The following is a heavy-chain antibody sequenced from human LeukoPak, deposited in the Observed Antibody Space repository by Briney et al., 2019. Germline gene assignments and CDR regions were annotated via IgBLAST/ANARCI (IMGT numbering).Heavy chain of an antibody. V-gene: IGHV4-59*12. CDR3: ARRGGLLWFGDRWRKNWFDP. Sequence: SETLSLTCTVSGASISSSFWTWIRQSPGKGLEWLAYIYYTGSTNLNPSLKSRLTISVDTSKNQFSLRLSSVTAADTAVYYCARRGGLLWFGDRWRKNWFDPWGQGTLVTVSS. J-gene: IGHJ5*02. CDR1: GASISSSF. D-gene: IGHD3-10*01. CDR2: IYYTGST.